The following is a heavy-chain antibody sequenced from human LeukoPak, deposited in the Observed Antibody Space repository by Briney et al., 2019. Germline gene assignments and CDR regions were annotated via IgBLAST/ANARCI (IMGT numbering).Heavy chain of an antibody. CDR3: VRGVGGDFRFDP. D-gene: IGHD1-26*01. Sequence: PGGSLRLSCAASGFTFSSYWMHWVRQAPGKGLVWVSRIISDGSSTSYADSVKGRFTISRDNAKNTLYLQMNSLRVEDTAVYYCVRGVGGDFRFDPWGQGTRVTVSS. V-gene: IGHV3-74*01. CDR2: IISDGSST. J-gene: IGHJ5*02. CDR1: GFTFSSYW.